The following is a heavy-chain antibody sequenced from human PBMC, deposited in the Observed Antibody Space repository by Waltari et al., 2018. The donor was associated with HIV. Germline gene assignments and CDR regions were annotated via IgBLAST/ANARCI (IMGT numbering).Heavy chain of an antibody. D-gene: IGHD6-13*01. V-gene: IGHV3-30*01. CDR1: GLLFSSYA. CDR3: ARAPPYSTRWFYDAFDI. Sequence: QVQLVESGGGVVQPGRSLRPHCAASGLLFSSYAAHWVRQAPGEGLEWVALISYDGSDESYADSVKGRFTISRDNSKNTLYLQMNSLRAEDTAVYYCARAPPYSTRWFYDAFDIWGQGTMVTVSS. J-gene: IGHJ3*02. CDR2: ISYDGSDE.